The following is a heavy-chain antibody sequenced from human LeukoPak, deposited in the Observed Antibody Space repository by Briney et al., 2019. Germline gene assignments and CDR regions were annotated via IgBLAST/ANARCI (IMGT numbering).Heavy chain of an antibody. D-gene: IGHD1-26*01. CDR1: GFTFSNYA. V-gene: IGHV3-23*01. CDR2: IGDSGSST. J-gene: IGHJ4*02. Sequence: PGGSLRLSCAASGFTFSNYAMSWVRQAPGRGLDWVSTIGDSGSSTSYADSVKGRFTISRDNSKNTLYLQMNSLRAEDTAVYYCARQVGAGYWGQGTPVTVSS. CDR3: ARQVGAGY.